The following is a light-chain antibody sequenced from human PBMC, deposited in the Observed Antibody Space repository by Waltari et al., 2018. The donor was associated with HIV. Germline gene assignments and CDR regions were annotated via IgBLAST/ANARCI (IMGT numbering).Light chain of an antibody. V-gene: IGLV7-46*01. CDR3: LLSYNDARLWV. Sequence: QAVVTQEPSLTVSPGETVTLTCGSNTGTVTSGHFPSWFQQRPGQAPRALIYNTNNRHSWTPARFSGSLLGGKAALTLSGAQPDDEAEYYCLLSYNDARLWVFGGGTKLTVL. CDR1: TGTVTSGHF. J-gene: IGLJ3*02. CDR2: NTN.